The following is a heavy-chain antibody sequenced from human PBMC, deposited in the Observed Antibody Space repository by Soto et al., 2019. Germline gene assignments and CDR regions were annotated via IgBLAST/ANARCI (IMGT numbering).Heavy chain of an antibody. CDR1: GFIFSSYA. CDR3: TKPPNSSSSYYYYAMDV. CDR2: ISGSGGTT. J-gene: IGHJ6*02. V-gene: IGHV3-23*01. D-gene: IGHD6-6*01. Sequence: EVQLLESGGGWVQPGGSLRLSCAASGFIFSSYAMTWVRQAPGKGLEWVSAISGSGGTTYHADSVKGRFTISRDNYNNTLYLQMTSLRAEDAAVYYCTKPPNSSSSYYYYAMDVWGQGNTVTVSS.